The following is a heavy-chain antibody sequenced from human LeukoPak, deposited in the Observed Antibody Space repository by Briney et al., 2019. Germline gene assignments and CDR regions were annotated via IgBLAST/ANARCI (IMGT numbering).Heavy chain of an antibody. J-gene: IGHJ3*02. V-gene: IGHV3-23*01. CDR2: FSGSGGST. Sequence: PGGSLRLSCAASGFTFSSYAMSWVRQAPGKGLECISGFSGSGGSTYYADSVKGRFTISRDNSKNTLYLQMNSLRAEDTAVYYCARDLGTNDAFDIWGQGTMLTVSS. CDR3: ARDLGTNDAFDI. D-gene: IGHD7-27*01. CDR1: GFTFSSYA.